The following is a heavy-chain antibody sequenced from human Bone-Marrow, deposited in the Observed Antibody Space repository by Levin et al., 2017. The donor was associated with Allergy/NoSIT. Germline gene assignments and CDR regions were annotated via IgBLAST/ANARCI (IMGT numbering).Heavy chain of an antibody. CDR2: IYYSGST. D-gene: IGHD5-18*01. V-gene: IGHV4-39*01. J-gene: IGHJ3*02. CDR3: ARGVLDTAMETGAFDI. CDR1: GGSISSSSYY. Sequence: PSQTLSLTCTVSGGSISSSSYYWGWIRQPPGKGLEWIGSIYYSGSTYYNPSLKSRVTISVDTSKNQFSLKLSSVTAADTAVYYCARGVLDTAMETGAFDIWGQGTMVTVSS.